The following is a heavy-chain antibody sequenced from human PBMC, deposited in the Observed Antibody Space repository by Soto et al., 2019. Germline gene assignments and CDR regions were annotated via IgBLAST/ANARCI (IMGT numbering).Heavy chain of an antibody. CDR3: ARGVYGDYLIDY. CDR2: ISTTSSII. Sequence: PGGSLRLSCAASGFTFSSYSMNWVRQAPGKGLEWISYISTTSSIIYYADSVKGRFTISRYNAKNSLYLQMNSLRDEDTAVYYCARGVYGDYLIDYWGQGTLVTVSS. J-gene: IGHJ4*02. V-gene: IGHV3-48*02. CDR1: GFTFSSYS. D-gene: IGHD4-17*01.